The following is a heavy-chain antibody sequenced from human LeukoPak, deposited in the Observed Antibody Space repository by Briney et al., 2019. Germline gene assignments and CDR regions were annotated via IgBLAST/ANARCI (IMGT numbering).Heavy chain of an antibody. D-gene: IGHD6-13*01. CDR3: AKDRQQHDY. CDR2: LSYEGSNK. J-gene: IGHJ4*02. Sequence: GRSLRLSCAASGFTFSCYGMHWVRQAPGKGLEWVAALSYEGSNKFYADSVKGRFTISRDNSKNTLYLQMNGLRAEDTAVYYCAKDRQQHDYWGQGTLVTVSS. CDR1: GFTFSCYG. V-gene: IGHV3-30*18.